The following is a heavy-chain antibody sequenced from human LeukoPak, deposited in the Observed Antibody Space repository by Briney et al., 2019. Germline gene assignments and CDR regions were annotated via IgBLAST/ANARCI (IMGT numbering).Heavy chain of an antibody. CDR3: ARARLGEYSSSFPFDY. V-gene: IGHV4-59*01. J-gene: IGHJ4*02. CDR1: GGSISSYY. CDR2: IYYSGST. D-gene: IGHD6-6*01. Sequence: SETLSLTCTVSGGSISSYYWSWIRQPPGKGLEWIGYIYYSGSTNYNPSLKSRVTISVDTSKNQFSLKLSSVTAADTAVYYCARARLGEYSSSFPFDYWGQGTLVTASS.